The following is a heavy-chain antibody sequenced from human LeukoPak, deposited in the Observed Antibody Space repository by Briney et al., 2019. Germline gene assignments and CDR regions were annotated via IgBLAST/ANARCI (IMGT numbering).Heavy chain of an antibody. CDR1: GYTFTSYG. CDR3: ARAGDIVVVTHPGAFDI. D-gene: IGHD2-21*02. J-gene: IGHJ3*02. V-gene: IGHV1-18*01. CDR2: ISAYNGNT. Sequence: ASVKVSCKASGYTFTSYGISWVRQAPGQGLEWMGWISAYNGNTNCAQKLQGRVTMTTDTSTSTAYMELRSLRSDDTAVYYCARAGDIVVVTHPGAFDIWGQGTMVTVSS.